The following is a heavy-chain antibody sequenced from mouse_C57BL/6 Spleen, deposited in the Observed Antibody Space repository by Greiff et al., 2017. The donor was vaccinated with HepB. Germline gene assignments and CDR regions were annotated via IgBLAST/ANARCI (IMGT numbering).Heavy chain of an antibody. Sequence: DVKLVESGGGLVKPGGSLKLSCAASGFTFSSYAMSWVRQTPEKRLEWVATISDGGSYTYYPDNVKGRFTISRDNAKNNLYLQMSHLKSEDTAMYYCARELGRTRYFDYWGQGTTLTVSS. CDR3: ARELGRTRYFDY. J-gene: IGHJ2*01. V-gene: IGHV5-4*03. CDR2: ISDGGSYT. D-gene: IGHD4-1*01. CDR1: GFTFSSYA.